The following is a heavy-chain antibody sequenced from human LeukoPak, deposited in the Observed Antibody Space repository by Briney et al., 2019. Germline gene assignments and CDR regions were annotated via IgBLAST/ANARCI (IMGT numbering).Heavy chain of an antibody. CDR2: MNPNSGNT. CDR3: ARAPCSRRASQH. J-gene: IGHJ1*01. CDR1: GYTFTSYD. V-gene: IGHV1-8*01. Sequence: GASVKVSCKASGYTFTSYDINWVRQATGQGLEWMGWMNPNSGNTGYAQKFQGRVTMTRNTSISTAYMELSSLRSEDTAVYYCARAPCSRRASQHWGQGTLVTVSS. D-gene: IGHD6-13*01.